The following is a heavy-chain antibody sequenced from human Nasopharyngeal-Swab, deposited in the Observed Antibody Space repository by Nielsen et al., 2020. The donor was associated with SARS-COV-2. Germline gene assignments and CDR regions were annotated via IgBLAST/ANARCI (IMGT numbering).Heavy chain of an antibody. CDR2: INHSGST. CDR1: GGSFSGYY. Sequence: GSLRLSCAVYGGSFSGYYWSWIRQPPGKGLEWIGEINHSGSTNYNPSLKSRVTISVDTSKNQFSLKLSSVTAADTAVYYCARDERPDLEGYSYGYEYYYYYYGMDVWGQGTTVTVSS. V-gene: IGHV4-34*01. J-gene: IGHJ6*02. CDR3: ARDERPDLEGYSYGYEYYYYYYGMDV. D-gene: IGHD5-18*01.